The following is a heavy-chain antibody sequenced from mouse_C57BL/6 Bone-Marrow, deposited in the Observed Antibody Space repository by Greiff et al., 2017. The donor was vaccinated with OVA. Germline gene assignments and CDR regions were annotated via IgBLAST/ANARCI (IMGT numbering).Heavy chain of an antibody. CDR3: ARASGGYLYAMDY. CDR2: ISDGGSYT. J-gene: IGHJ4*01. V-gene: IGHV5-4*03. CDR1: GFTFSSYA. Sequence: DVMLVESGGGLVKPGGSLKLSCAASGFTFSSYAMSWVRQTPEKRLEWVATISDGGSYTYYPDNVKGRLTISRDNAKNHLYLQMSHLKSEDTAMYYCARASGGYLYAMDYWGQGTSVTVSS. D-gene: IGHD1-1*02.